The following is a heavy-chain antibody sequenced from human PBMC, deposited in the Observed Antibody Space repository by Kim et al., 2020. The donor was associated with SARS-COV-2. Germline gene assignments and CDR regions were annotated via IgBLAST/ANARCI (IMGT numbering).Heavy chain of an antibody. Sequence: SETLSLTCTVSGGSISSSSYYWGWIRQPPGKGLEWIGTIYYSGSTYYNASLKSRVTISVDTSKNQFSLKLNLVTAADTAVYHCVRHKGELLEAFDIWGQGTMVTVAS. CDR1: GGSISSSSYY. J-gene: IGHJ3*02. D-gene: IGHD1-26*01. CDR3: VRHKGELLEAFDI. CDR2: IYYSGST. V-gene: IGHV4-39*01.